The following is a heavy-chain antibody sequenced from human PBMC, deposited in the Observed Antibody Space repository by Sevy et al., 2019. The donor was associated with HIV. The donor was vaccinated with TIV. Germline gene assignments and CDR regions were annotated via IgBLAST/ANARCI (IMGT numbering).Heavy chain of an antibody. D-gene: IGHD2-8*01. J-gene: IGHJ4*02. CDR2: INQDESET. CDR3: VRAIGGSFNY. Sequence: GGSLRLSCAASGFRLSNYWMHWVRQAPGKGLEWVANINQDESETYYVDSVKGRFTISRDNAKNFVYLEMTSLRHEDTAIYYCVRAIGGSFNYWGQGTLVTVSS. V-gene: IGHV3-7*01. CDR1: GFRLSNYW.